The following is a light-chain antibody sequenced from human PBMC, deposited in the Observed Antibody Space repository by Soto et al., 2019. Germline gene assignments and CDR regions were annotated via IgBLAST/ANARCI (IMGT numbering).Light chain of an antibody. J-gene: IGLJ2*01. CDR2: EVS. CDR3: SSYPSSSTQV. Sequence: QSALTQPASVSGSPGQSITISCTGTSSDVGGYNYVSWYQQHPGKAPKLMIYEVSNRPSGVSNRFSGSKSGNTASLTISGLQAEDEADYYCSSYPSSSTQVFGGGTKLTVL. CDR1: SSDVGGYNY. V-gene: IGLV2-14*01.